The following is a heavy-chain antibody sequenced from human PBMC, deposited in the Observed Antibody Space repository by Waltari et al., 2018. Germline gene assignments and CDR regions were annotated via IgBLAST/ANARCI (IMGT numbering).Heavy chain of an antibody. CDR1: ECTFSTYA. CDR2: ITNSGDST. CDR3: AEDHGWLHYY. V-gene: IGHV3-23*01. J-gene: IGHJ4*02. Sequence: EVQLLESGGGLVQPGGSRRLSCAASECTFSTYAMRWVRQAPGKGLEWVSAITNSGDSTYYADSVKGRFTISRDNSKNTLYLQMNSLRAEDTAIYYCAEDHGWLHYYWGQGTLVTVSS. D-gene: IGHD5-12*01.